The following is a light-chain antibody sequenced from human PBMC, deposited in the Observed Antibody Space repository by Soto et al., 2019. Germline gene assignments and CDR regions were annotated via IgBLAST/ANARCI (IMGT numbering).Light chain of an antibody. V-gene: IGLV2-14*01. CDR2: DVT. CDR1: SSDVGGSKY. J-gene: IGLJ1*01. CDR3: VSFTSSTTYV. Sequence: PASVSGSPGQSVSISCSGGSSDVGGSKYVSWYQQHPGKAPKLMIYDVTNRPSGVSHRFSGSKSGSTASLIISGLQAEDEADYYCVSFTSSTTYVFGTGTKV.